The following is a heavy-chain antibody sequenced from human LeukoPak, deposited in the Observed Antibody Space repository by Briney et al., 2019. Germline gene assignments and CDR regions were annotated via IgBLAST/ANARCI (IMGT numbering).Heavy chain of an antibody. CDR2: INAGNGNT. D-gene: IGHD3-22*01. CDR3: ARDKGTYDSDAFDI. CDR1: GYTFTSYA. J-gene: IGHJ3*02. V-gene: IGHV1-3*03. Sequence: ASVKVSFKASGYTFTSYAMHWVRQAPGQRLEWMGWINAGNGNTKYSQEFQGRVTITRDTSASTAYMELSSLRSEDMAVYYCARDKGTYDSDAFDIWGQGTMVTVSS.